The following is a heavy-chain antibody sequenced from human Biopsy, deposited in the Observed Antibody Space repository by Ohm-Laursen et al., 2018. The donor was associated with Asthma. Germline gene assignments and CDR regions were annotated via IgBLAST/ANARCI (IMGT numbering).Heavy chain of an antibody. Sequence: SLRLSCAASGFTFSSYDMHWVRQAPGKGLEWVAALSYNGNNKYYADSVRGRFTISRDNSENTLYLQMDSLRVEDTAVYYCARGDWYGSASNGYWGQGTLVTVSS. D-gene: IGHD6-6*01. CDR3: ARGDWYGSASNGY. CDR2: LSYNGNNK. V-gene: IGHV3-30*03. CDR1: GFTFSSYD. J-gene: IGHJ4*02.